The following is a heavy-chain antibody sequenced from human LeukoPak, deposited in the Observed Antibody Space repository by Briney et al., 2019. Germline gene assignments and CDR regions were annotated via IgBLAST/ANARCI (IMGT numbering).Heavy chain of an antibody. V-gene: IGHV3-23*01. D-gene: IGHD6-19*01. CDR1: GFTFSSYT. J-gene: IGHJ4*02. Sequence: PGGSLRLSCATSGFTFSSYTMNWVRQAPGKGLEWVSGISGSGGSTYYADSVKGRFTISRDNSKNTLYLQMNSLRVEDTAVYYCAKDPPGAGPDFDCWGQGTLVTVSS. CDR3: AKDPPGAGPDFDC. CDR2: ISGSGGST.